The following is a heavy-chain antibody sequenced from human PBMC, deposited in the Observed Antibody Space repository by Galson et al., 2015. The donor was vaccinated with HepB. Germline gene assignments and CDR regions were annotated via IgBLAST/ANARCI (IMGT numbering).Heavy chain of an antibody. CDR3: ARDWGIAVSDTWWFDP. V-gene: IGHV3-21*01. CDR1: GFSFNNYN. J-gene: IGHJ5*02. D-gene: IGHD6-19*01. Sequence: SLRLSCAASGFSFNNYNMNWVRQAPGRGLEWVPSITSSSDYIYYADSVKGRFTISRDNAKSSLYLQMSSLRAEDTAVYFCARDWGIAVSDTWWFDPWGQGTLVTVSS. CDR2: ITSSSDYI.